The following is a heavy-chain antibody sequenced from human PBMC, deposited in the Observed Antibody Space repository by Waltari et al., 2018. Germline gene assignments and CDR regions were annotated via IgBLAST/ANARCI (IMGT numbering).Heavy chain of an antibody. J-gene: IGHJ4*02. CDR1: GGSFSGYY. Sequence: QVQLQQWGAGLLKPSETLSLTCAVYGGSFSGYYWSWIRQLPGKGLEWIGEINHSGSTNYNPSLKSRVTISVDTSKNQFSLKLSSVTAADTAVYYCARTLEYSNQGYEYWGQGTLVTVSS. V-gene: IGHV4-34*01. CDR3: ARTLEYSNQGYEY. CDR2: INHSGST. D-gene: IGHD6-6*01.